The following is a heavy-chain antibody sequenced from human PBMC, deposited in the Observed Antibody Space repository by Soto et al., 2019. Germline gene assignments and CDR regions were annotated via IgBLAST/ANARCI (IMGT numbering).Heavy chain of an antibody. CDR2: IIPIFGTA. Sequence: GASVTVSCTASGGTFSSYAISWVRQATGQGLEWMGGIIPIFGTANYAQKFQGRVTITADESTSTAYMELSSLRSEDTAVYYCARAPRTPLLEGPIDYWGQGTLVTVSS. V-gene: IGHV1-69*13. J-gene: IGHJ4*02. CDR3: ARAPRTPLLEGPIDY. CDR1: GGTFSSYA.